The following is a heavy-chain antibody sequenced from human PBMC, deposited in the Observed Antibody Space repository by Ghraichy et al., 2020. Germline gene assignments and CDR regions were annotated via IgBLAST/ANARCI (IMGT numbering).Heavy chain of an antibody. CDR3: ARDRRPIQPIETFDY. CDR1: GGTFSSYA. CDR2: IIPIFGTA. J-gene: IGHJ4*02. Sequence: SVKVSCKASGGTFSSYAISWVRQAPGQGLEWMGGIIPIFGTANYAQKFQGRVTITADESTSTAYMELSSLRSEDTAVYYCARDRRPIQPIETFDYWGQGTLVTVSS. V-gene: IGHV1-69*13. D-gene: IGHD5-18*01.